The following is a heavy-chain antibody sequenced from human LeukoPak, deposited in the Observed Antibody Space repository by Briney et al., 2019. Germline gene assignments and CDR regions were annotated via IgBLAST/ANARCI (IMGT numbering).Heavy chain of an antibody. CDR1: GYTFTSYA. V-gene: IGHV1-3*01. J-gene: IGHJ6*02. D-gene: IGHD2-2*01. CDR2: INAGNGNT. Sequence: GASVKVSCKASGYTFTSYAMHWVRQAPGQRLEWMGWINAGNGNTKYSQKFQGRVTITRDTSASTAYMELSSLRSEDTAVYYCAIDLCSSTSCYFFYYYYGMDVWGQGTTVTVSS. CDR3: AIDLCSSTSCYFFYYYYGMDV.